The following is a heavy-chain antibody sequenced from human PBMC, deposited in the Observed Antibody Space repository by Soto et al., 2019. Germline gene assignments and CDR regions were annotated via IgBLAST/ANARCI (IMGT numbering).Heavy chain of an antibody. J-gene: IGHJ4*02. V-gene: IGHV1-69*02. CDR1: GGTFSSYT. CDR3: ARDEGGTVFDY. Sequence: QVQLVQSGAEVKKPGSSVKVSCKASGGTFSSYTISWVRQAPGQGLEWMGRIIPILGIANYAQKCQGRVTMAADKAPSTAYMELSSLRSEDTAVYYCARDEGGTVFDYWGQGTLVTVSS. CDR2: IIPILGIA. D-gene: IGHD3-16*01.